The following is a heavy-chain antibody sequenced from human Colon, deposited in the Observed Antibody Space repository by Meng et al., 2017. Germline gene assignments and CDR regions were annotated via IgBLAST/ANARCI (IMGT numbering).Heavy chain of an antibody. Sequence: QGQLQESGPGLVGPSETLSLTCTVSGGALSSGNDYWSWIRQAPGKGLEWIGYISYSGNSLYNPSLKSRVDISTDTSRRQCSLKFNSVTAADTAIYYCATGPGYSSGLDSWGRGALVTVSS. CDR1: GGALSSGNDY. V-gene: IGHV4-61*01. CDR2: ISYSGNS. CDR3: ATGPGYSSGLDS. J-gene: IGHJ4*02. D-gene: IGHD6-19*01.